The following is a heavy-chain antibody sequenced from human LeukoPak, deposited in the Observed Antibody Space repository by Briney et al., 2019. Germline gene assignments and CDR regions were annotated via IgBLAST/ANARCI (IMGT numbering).Heavy chain of an antibody. Sequence: SETLSLTCSVFGASITTRSYYWGWIHQSPGKGLKWIGSMYNGGRTYYNPSLKSRVSISVDTSRSQFSLKLSSVTAADTAVYIYAGNPTTSLLRGHAVDLWGQGTMVTVSS. D-gene: IGHD1-14*01. CDR2: MYNGGRT. CDR3: AGNPTTSLLRGHAVDL. V-gene: IGHV4-39*01. CDR1: GASITTRSYY. J-gene: IGHJ3*01.